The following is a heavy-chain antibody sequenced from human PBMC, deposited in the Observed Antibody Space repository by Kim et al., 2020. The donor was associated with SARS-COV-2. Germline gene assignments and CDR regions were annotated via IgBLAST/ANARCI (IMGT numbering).Heavy chain of an antibody. CDR3: ARGGRGDHFYNGMDV. J-gene: IGHJ6*02. CDR2: IGAYNGMS. Sequence: ASVKVSCKASRYTFAAYGISWVRQARGQGLQWMGGIGAYNGMSDYGQTFHDRITMTTDISSSTAYLEVRSLRSDDTAIYFCARGGRGDHFYNGMDVWGQGTAVIVSS. D-gene: IGHD2-21*02. V-gene: IGHV1-18*01. CDR1: RYTFAAYG.